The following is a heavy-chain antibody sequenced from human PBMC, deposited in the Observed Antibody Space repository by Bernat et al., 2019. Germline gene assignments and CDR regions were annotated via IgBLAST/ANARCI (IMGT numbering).Heavy chain of an antibody. V-gene: IGHV3-53*04. J-gene: IGHJ6*02. CDR2: IYSGGST. CDR3: ARDLVTIFGVVRGYYGMDV. D-gene: IGHD3-3*01. CDR1: GFTFSSYA. Sequence: EVQLLESGGGLVQPGGSLRLSCAASGFTFSSYAMSWVRQAPGKGLEWVSVIYSGGSTYYADSVKGRFTISRHNSKNTLYLQMNSLRAEDTAVYYCARDLVTIFGVVRGYYGMDVWGQGTTVTVSS.